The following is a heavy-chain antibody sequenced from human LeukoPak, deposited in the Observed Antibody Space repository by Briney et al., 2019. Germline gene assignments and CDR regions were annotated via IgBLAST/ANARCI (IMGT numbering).Heavy chain of an antibody. D-gene: IGHD3-10*01. CDR2: IYYSGST. Sequence: SETLSLTCTVSGGSISSSSYYWGWIRRPPGKGLEWIGSIYYSGSTYYNPSLKSRVTISVDTSKNQFSLKLSSVTAADTAVYHCASPRGFGEGYFDYWGQGTLVTVSS. CDR1: GGSISSSSYY. J-gene: IGHJ4*02. V-gene: IGHV4-39*01. CDR3: ASPRGFGEGYFDY.